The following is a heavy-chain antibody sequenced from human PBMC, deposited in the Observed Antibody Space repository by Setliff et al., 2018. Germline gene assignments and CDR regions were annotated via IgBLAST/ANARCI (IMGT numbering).Heavy chain of an antibody. D-gene: IGHD1-26*01. CDR1: GGSIRSGTYY. V-gene: IGHV4-61*09. CDR3: TRAYSGSHDY. Sequence: PSETLSLTCNVSGGSIRSGTYYWSWIRQPAERGLEWIGHIYGTGSTSYNPSLKSRVTMSVDKSRNQFSLRLTSVTAADTAIYYCTRAYSGSHDYWGQGTLVTVSS. J-gene: IGHJ4*02. CDR2: IYGTGST.